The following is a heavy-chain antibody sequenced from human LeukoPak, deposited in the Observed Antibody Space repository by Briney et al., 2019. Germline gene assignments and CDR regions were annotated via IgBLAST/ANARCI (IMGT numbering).Heavy chain of an antibody. J-gene: IGHJ4*02. CDR1: GYTFTGYY. CDR2: INPNSGGT. D-gene: IGHD1-26*01. V-gene: IGHV1-2*02. Sequence: ASVKVSCKASGYTFTGYYMHWVRQAPGQGLEWMGWINPNSGGTNYAQKLQGRVTMTTDTSTNTAYMELRSLRSDDTAVYYCAREAGGATEFYFDYWGQGTLVTVSS. CDR3: AREAGGATEFYFDY.